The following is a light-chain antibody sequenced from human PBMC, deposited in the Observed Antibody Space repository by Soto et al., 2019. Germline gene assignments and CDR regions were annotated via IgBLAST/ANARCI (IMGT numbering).Light chain of an antibody. CDR3: ATWDDSLRGV. J-gene: IGLJ1*01. CDR1: SSNIGSNT. V-gene: IGLV1-44*01. Sequence: QPVLTQPPSASGTPGQRVTISCSGSSSNIGSNTVNWYQQLPGTAPKLLIYSNNHRPSGVPDRFSGSKSGTSASLAISGLHSEDEADYYCATWDDSLRGVFGTGTKLTVL. CDR2: SNN.